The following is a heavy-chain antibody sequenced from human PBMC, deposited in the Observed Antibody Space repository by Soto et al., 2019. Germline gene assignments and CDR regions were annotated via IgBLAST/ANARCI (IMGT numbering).Heavy chain of an antibody. J-gene: IGHJ4*02. CDR3: ARTYQASGYSSSSYLAH. CDR1: GFTFTTYW. Sequence: GESLKISCTTSGFTFTTYWIAWVRQMPAKGPEWMGIIYPGDSDTRYSPSFEGQVTISADKSTSTAYLHWRSLKASDTAMYYCARTYQASGYSSSSYLAHWGPGTLVTVSS. D-gene: IGHD6-13*01. CDR2: IYPGDSDT. V-gene: IGHV5-51*01.